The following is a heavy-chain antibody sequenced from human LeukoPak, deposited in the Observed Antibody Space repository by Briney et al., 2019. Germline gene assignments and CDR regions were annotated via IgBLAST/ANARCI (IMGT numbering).Heavy chain of an antibody. D-gene: IGHD6-19*01. CDR1: GFTFSSYG. V-gene: IGHV3-30*03. CDR3: ARDWSIAVAGTSGDP. CDR2: ISYDGSNK. J-gene: IGHJ5*02. Sequence: GGSLRLSCAASGFTFSSYGMHWVRQAPGKGLEWVAVISYDGSNKYYADSVKGRFTISRDNSKNTLYLQMNSLRAEDTAVYYCARDWSIAVAGTSGDPWGQGTLVTVSS.